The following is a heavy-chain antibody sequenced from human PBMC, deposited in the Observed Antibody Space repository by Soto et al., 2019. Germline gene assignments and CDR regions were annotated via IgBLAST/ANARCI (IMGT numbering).Heavy chain of an antibody. D-gene: IGHD3-10*01. J-gene: IGHJ6*03. Sequence: SETLSLTCDVSGHSISDYYWSWIRQSPGKGLEWLGYIYNRGRANTNPSLKSRATISMDTSKNQLSLNLRSVTAADTAVYNCARARVDILREVVKYNMDVWGPGATVTVSS. CDR2: IYNRGRA. CDR1: GHSISDYY. V-gene: IGHV4-34*11. CDR3: ARARVDILREVVKYNMDV.